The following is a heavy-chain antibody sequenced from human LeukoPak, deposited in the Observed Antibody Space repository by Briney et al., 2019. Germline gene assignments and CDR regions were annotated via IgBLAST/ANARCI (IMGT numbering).Heavy chain of an antibody. CDR1: GFSFNDYS. CDR2: ITSSSGSI. J-gene: IGHJ4*02. V-gene: IGHV3-48*04. CDR3: ARGGRFTRFDY. Sequence: GGSLRLSCVASGFSFNDYSMNWVRPAPGPGLEWNSYITSSSGSIYYEDSVNSRLTISRDNAKNPLDLQMNRLRAEGTAVDDCARGGRFTRFDYWGQGTLVSVSS. D-gene: IGHD2-15*01.